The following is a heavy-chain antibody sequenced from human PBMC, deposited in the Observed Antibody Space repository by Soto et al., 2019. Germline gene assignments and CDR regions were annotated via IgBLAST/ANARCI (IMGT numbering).Heavy chain of an antibody. CDR2: IYYSGST. V-gene: IGHV4-30-4*01. D-gene: IGHD6-13*01. J-gene: IGHJ3*02. CDR3: ARVIKAAAGQGGGAFDI. CDR1: GGSISSGDYY. Sequence: KTSETLSLTCTVSGGSISSGDYYWSWIRQPPGKGLEWIGYIYYSGSTYYNPSLKSRVTISVDTSKNQFSLKLSSVTAADTAVYYCARVIKAAAGQGGGAFDIWGQGTMVTVSS.